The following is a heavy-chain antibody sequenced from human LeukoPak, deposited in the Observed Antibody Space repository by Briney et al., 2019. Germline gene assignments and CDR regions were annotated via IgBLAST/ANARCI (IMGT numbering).Heavy chain of an antibody. D-gene: IGHD3-16*02. CDR1: GGSISSYY. J-gene: IGHJ4*02. Sequence: SETLSLTCTVSGGSISSYYWSWIRQPPGKGLEWIGYIYYSGSTNYNPSLKSRVTISVDTSKNQFSLKLSSVTAADTAVYYCARIPHVKYYDYVWGSYRPYYFDYWGQGTLVTVSS. CDR3: ARIPHVKYYDYVWGSYRPYYFDY. CDR2: IYYSGST. V-gene: IGHV4-59*08.